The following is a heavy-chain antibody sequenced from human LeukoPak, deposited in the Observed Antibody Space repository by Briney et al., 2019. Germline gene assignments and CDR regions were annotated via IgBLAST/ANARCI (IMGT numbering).Heavy chain of an antibody. CDR2: IYYSGST. J-gene: IGHJ4*02. CDR1: GGSISSSSYY. CDR3: ARAAFGYYGSGSYYKSGFDY. Sequence: PSETLSLTCTVSGGSISSSSYYWGWIRQPPGKGLEWIGSIYYSGSTYYNPSLKSRVTISVDMSKNQFSLKLSSVTAADTAVYYCARAAFGYYGSGSYYKSGFDYWGQGTLVTVSS. V-gene: IGHV4-39*07. D-gene: IGHD3-10*01.